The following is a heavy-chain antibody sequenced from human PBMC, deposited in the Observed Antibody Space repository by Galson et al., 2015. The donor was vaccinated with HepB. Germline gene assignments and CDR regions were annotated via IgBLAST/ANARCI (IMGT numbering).Heavy chain of an antibody. CDR1: GFIFSSYA. Sequence: SLRLSCAASGFIFSSYAMSWVRQAPGKGLEWVSGLSGSGGSTYYADSVQGRFTISRDNSKNTLYLQMNSLRVDDTAVYYCAKDRHHDFWSGYNWFDPWGQGTLVTVSS. CDR2: LSGSGGST. J-gene: IGHJ5*02. V-gene: IGHV3-23*01. D-gene: IGHD3-3*01. CDR3: AKDRHHDFWSGYNWFDP.